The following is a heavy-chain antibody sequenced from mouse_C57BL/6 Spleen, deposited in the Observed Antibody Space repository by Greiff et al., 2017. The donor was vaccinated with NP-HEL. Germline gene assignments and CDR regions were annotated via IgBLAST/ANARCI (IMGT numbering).Heavy chain of an antibody. V-gene: IGHV1-61*01. CDR3: ARRTTVVGGDY. D-gene: IGHD1-1*01. CDR1: GYTFTSYW. CDR2: IYPSDSET. Sequence: QVQLQQPGAELVRPGSSVKLSCKASGYTFTSYWMDWVKQRPGQGLEWIGNIYPSDSETHYNQKFKDKATLTVDKSSSTAYMRLSSLTSEDSAVYYCARRTTVVGGDYWGQGTSVTVSS. J-gene: IGHJ4*01.